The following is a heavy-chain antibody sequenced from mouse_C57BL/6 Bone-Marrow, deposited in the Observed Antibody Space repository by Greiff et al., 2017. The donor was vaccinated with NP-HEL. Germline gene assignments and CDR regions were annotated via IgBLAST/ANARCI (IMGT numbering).Heavy chain of an antibody. CDR3: TTGWLLRSFDC. D-gene: IGHD2-3*01. Sequence: VQLKQSGAELVRPGASVKLSCTASGFNIKDDYMHWVKQRPEQGLEWIGWIDPENGDTESASKFQGKATITADTSSTTAYLQLSRLTSEDTAVYYCTTGWLLRSFDCWGQGTTLTVSS. J-gene: IGHJ2*01. CDR2: IDPENGDT. CDR1: GFNIKDDY. V-gene: IGHV14-4*01.